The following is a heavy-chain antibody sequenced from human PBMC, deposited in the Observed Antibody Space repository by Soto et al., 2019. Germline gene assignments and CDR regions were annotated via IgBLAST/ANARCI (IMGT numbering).Heavy chain of an antibody. CDR1: GFTFSAHT. V-gene: IGHV3-48*02. D-gene: IGHD2-2*01. CDR3: ARGWVKGYCSSTSGRFRGYGMDV. Sequence: GGSLRLSCAASGFTFSAHTMTWVRQAPGKGLEWVSYIGTDTVAKHYPDSVRGRFTISRDNAKNSLYLQMDSLRDEDTAVYYCARGWVKGYCSSTSGRFRGYGMDVWGQGTTVTVSS. CDR2: IGTDTVAK. J-gene: IGHJ6*02.